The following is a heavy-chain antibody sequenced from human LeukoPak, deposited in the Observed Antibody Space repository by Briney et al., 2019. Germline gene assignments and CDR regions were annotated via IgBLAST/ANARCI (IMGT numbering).Heavy chain of an antibody. V-gene: IGHV3-73*01. Sequence: GGSLKISCVASGFTFSGSGMHWVRQASGKGLEWVGRIRSKANSYATEYAASVKGRFTISRDDSKNTAYLQLNSLKTEDTAVYYCTTYRIYSYDSSGYYSFAYWGQGTLVTVSS. J-gene: IGHJ4*02. CDR1: GFTFSGSG. CDR3: TTYRIYSYDSSGYYSFAY. CDR2: IRSKANSYAT. D-gene: IGHD3-22*01.